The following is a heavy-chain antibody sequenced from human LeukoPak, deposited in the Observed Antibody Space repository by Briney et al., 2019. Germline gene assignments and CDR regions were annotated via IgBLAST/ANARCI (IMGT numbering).Heavy chain of an antibody. CDR3: ARVNDFWSVPNGYFDP. Sequence: ASVTVSCKTSGFTFTNFGFTWVRQAPGQGLEWLGWIHTYKGDTEYAQKLQGRVTISTDTSTSTTYMELRSLKSDDTAIYYCARVNDFWSVPNGYFDPWGQGTLVTVSS. CDR2: IHTYKGDT. CDR1: GFTFTNFG. D-gene: IGHD3-3*01. V-gene: IGHV1-18*01. J-gene: IGHJ5*02.